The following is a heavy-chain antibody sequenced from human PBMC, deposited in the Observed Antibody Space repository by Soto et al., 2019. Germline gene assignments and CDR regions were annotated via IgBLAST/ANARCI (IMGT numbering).Heavy chain of an antibody. V-gene: IGHV1-18*01. J-gene: IGHJ6*02. CDR1: GYTSTSYG. CDR3: AMVDVYVTPSPQDV. Sequence: QVQLVQSGAEVKNPGASVKVSCKTSGYTSTSYGIGWARQAPGQGLEWMGWINTYNGNTNYAQNLQGRVTLTTDTSTSTAYMELRSLRSNDTAIYYCAMVDVYVTPSPQDVWGQGTTVTVSS. D-gene: IGHD3-16*01. CDR2: INTYNGNT.